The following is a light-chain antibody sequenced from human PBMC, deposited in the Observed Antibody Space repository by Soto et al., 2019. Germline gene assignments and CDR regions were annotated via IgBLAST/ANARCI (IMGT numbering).Light chain of an antibody. V-gene: IGKV1-5*03. CDR3: QQYNSYPLT. Sequence: DLQMTQSPSTLSASVGDRVTITCRASQSISSWLAWYQQKPGKAPKVLIYKASNLQSGVPSRFSGSGSGTEFTLTISSLQPDDFATYYCQQYNSYPLTLGPGTKVNIK. CDR1: QSISSW. J-gene: IGKJ3*01. CDR2: KAS.